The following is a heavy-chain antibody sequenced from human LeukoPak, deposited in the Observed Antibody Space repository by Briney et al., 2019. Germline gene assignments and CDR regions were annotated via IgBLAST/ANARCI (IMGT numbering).Heavy chain of an antibody. Sequence: PSETLSLTCTVSGGSISSYYWSWIRQPPGKGLEWIGYIYYSGSTNYNPSLKSRVTISVDTSKNQFSLKLSSVTAEDTAVYYCATRVPPRDPIWFGELLFGPNYYYGMDVWGQGTTVTVSS. CDR3: ATRVPPRDPIWFGELLFGPNYYYGMDV. CDR2: IYYSGST. J-gene: IGHJ6*02. CDR1: GGSISSYY. V-gene: IGHV4-59*01. D-gene: IGHD3-10*01.